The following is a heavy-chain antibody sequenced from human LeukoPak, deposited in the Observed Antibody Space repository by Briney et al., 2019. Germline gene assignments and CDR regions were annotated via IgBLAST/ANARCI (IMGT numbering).Heavy chain of an antibody. J-gene: IGHJ3*02. CDR2: IYYSGSA. Sequence: SETLSLTCTVSGGSISSYYWSWIRQPPGKGLEWIGYIYYSGSANYNPSLKSRVTISVDTSKNQFSLKLSSVTAADTAVYYCARDMGDGYNCAFDIWGQGTMVTVSS. D-gene: IGHD5-24*01. CDR1: GGSISSYY. CDR3: ARDMGDGYNCAFDI. V-gene: IGHV4-59*01.